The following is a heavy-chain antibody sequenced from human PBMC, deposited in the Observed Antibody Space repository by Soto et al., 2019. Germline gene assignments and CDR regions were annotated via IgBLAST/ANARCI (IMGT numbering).Heavy chain of an antibody. Sequence: GESLKISCKGSGYSFTSYWIGWVRQMPGKGLEWMGIIYPGDSDTRYSPSFQGQVTISADKSISTAYLQWSSLKASDTAMYYCARHARITIFGVPRYYYGMDVWGQGTTVTVSS. CDR3: ARHARITIFGVPRYYYGMDV. V-gene: IGHV5-51*01. J-gene: IGHJ6*02. D-gene: IGHD3-3*01. CDR1: GYSFTSYW. CDR2: IYPGDSDT.